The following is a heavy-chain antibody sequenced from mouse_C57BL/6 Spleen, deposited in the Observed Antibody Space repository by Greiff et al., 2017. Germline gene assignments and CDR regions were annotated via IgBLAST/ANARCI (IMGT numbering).Heavy chain of an antibody. D-gene: IGHD1-1*01. CDR2: ISPGDGDT. Sequence: QVQLQQSGAELVQPGASVKISCKASGYAFSSYWMNWVKQRPGKGLEWIGQISPGDGDTNYNGKFKGKSTLTSDKSSSTAYMQLSSLTTEDSAVYFCARRIYYGNWYFDVWGTRTTVTFSS. CDR3: ARRIYYGNWYFDV. CDR1: GYAFSSYW. J-gene: IGHJ1*03. V-gene: IGHV1-80*01.